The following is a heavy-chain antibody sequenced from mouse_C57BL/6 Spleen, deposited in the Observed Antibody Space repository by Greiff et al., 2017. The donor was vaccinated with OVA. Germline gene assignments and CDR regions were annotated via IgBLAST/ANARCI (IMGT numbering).Heavy chain of an antibody. CDR1: GYAFSSYW. CDR3: AKGGVYAMDY. V-gene: IGHV1-80*01. Sequence: QVQLQQSGAELVKPGASVKISCKASGYAFSSYWMNWVKQRPGKGLEWIGQIYPGDGDTNYNGKFTGKATLTADKSSSTASLPLSSLTSEDSAVYFCAKGGVYAMDYWGQGTSVTVSS. CDR2: IYPGDGDT. J-gene: IGHJ4*01.